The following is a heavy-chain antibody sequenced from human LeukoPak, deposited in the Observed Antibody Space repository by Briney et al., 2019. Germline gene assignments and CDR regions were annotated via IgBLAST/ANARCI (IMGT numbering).Heavy chain of an antibody. V-gene: IGHV3-48*02. CDR2: ITSSSGTI. CDR3: ASVRGSGWYFFDS. CDR1: GFTFSSYS. Sequence: GGSLRLSCAASGFTFSSYSMNWVRQAPGKGLEWVSYITSSSGTISYADSVKGRFAISRDNAKNSLYLQMNSLRDEDTAVYYCASVRGSGWYFFDSWGQGTLVTVSS. D-gene: IGHD6-19*01. J-gene: IGHJ4*02.